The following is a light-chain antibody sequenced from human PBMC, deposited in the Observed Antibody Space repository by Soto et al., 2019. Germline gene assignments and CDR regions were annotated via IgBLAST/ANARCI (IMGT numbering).Light chain of an antibody. CDR2: GAS. Sequence: EIVLTQSPATLSVSQGERATLSCRASESVSNNLAWYQQNPGQAPRLLIFGASARATGIPARFSGSGSGTEFTLTSSSVQAEDFAVYYCQQYNKWPLTFGGGTKVEIK. CDR1: ESVSNN. V-gene: IGKV3-15*01. CDR3: QQYNKWPLT. J-gene: IGKJ4*01.